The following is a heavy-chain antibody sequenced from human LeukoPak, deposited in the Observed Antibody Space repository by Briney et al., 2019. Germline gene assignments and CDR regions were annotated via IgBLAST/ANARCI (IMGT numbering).Heavy chain of an antibody. V-gene: IGHV3-21*01. CDR3: ARGYCGGDCYGD. D-gene: IGHD2-21*01. Sequence: GGSLRLSCAASGFIFSSYAMNWVRQVPGKGLEWVSSISGSSSHIYYADSVKGRFTISRDNTKSSLYLQMNSLRAEDMAVYYCARGYCGGDCYGDWGQGTLVTVSS. J-gene: IGHJ1*01. CDR1: GFIFSSYA. CDR2: ISGSSSHI.